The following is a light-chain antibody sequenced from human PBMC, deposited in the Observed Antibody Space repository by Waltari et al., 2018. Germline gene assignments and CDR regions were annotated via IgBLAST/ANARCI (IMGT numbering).Light chain of an antibody. V-gene: IGLV7-46*01. CDR1: TGAVTSGHY. CDR2: ETH. Sequence: QAVVTQEPSLTVSPGGTVTLTCGSSTGAVTSGHYPDWFQQRPGQAPRTLIYETHTTHATTPARFSGYLLGGKASLTLSGAQPEDEADYYCLLSYSGACVFGGGTKLTVL. J-gene: IGLJ3*02. CDR3: LLSYSGACV.